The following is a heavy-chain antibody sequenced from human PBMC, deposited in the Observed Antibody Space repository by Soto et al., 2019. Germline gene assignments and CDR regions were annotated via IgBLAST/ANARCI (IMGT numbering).Heavy chain of an antibody. CDR3: ARVRIADTLEIDY. Sequence: NPGGSLRLSCAASGFTFRDYYMSWIRQAPGKGLECLSYISSSGSTIYYTDSVKGRFTISRDNAKDSLYLQMNSLRAEDSAVYYCARVRIADTLEIDYWDQGTLVTVSS. J-gene: IGHJ4*02. CDR2: ISSSGSTI. CDR1: GFTFRDYY. V-gene: IGHV3-11*01. D-gene: IGHD6-13*01.